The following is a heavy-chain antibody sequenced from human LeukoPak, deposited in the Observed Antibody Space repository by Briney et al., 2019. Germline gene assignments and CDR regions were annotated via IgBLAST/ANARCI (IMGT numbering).Heavy chain of an antibody. CDR1: GYRFTTYW. D-gene: IGHD4-11*01. CDR3: ARLSDYSNYNYYIDV. CDR2: IYPGDSDT. Sequence: GESLKISCKGSGYRFTTYWIGWVRQMPGKGLEWMGIIYPGDSDTRYSPSFQGQVTISADKSISTVYLQWGSLKASDTAIYYCARLSDYSNYNYYIDVWGTGTTVTVYS. V-gene: IGHV5-51*01. J-gene: IGHJ6*03.